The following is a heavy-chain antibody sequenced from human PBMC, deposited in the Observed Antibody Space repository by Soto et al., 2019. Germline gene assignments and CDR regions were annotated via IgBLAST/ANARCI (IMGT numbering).Heavy chain of an antibody. J-gene: IGHJ4*02. D-gene: IGHD3-9*01. V-gene: IGHV3-74*01. CDR3: AREYYGLLTGYYTDY. CDR2: ISGDGVTT. CDR1: GFPFSSYW. Sequence: EVQLVESGGDLVQRGGSLRLSCAASGFPFSSYWMHWVRHTPGKGLYWVASISGDGVTTYYADSVTGRFTVSRDNANNTLSLQIRGLRAEDTAVYYCAREYYGLLTGYYTDYWGQGTLVSVSS.